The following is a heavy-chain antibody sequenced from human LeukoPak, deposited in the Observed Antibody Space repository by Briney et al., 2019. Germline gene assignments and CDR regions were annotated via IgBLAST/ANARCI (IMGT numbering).Heavy chain of an antibody. CDR1: GYSFTSYW. J-gene: IGHJ5*02. D-gene: IGHD3-16*01. Sequence: GESLKISCKGSGYSFTSYWIGWVRQMPGKGLEWMGIIYPGDSDTRYSPSFQSQVTISADKSISTAYLQWTSLKASDSAIYYCATGDLAWILSWGQGTLVTVSS. CDR2: IYPGDSDT. V-gene: IGHV5-51*01. CDR3: ATGDLAWILS.